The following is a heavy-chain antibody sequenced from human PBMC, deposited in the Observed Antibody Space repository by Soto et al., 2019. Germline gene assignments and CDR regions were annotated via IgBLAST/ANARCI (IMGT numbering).Heavy chain of an antibody. J-gene: IGHJ5*02. CDR2: INHSGST. D-gene: IGHD2-2*01. V-gene: IGHV4-34*01. Sequence: SETLSLTCAVYGGSFSGYYWSWIRQPPGKGLEWIGEINHSGSTNYNPSLKSRVTISVDTSKNQFSLKLSSVTAADTAVYYCAREAESRRYQLLSWFDPWGQGTLVTVSS. CDR1: GGSFSGYY. CDR3: AREAESRRYQLLSWFDP.